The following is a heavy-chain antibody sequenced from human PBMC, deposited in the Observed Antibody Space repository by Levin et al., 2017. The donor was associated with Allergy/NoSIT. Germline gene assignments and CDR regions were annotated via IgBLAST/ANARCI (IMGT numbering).Heavy chain of an antibody. CDR2: MNPNSGNT. CDR1: GYTFTSYD. V-gene: IGHV1-8*01. J-gene: IGHJ4*02. D-gene: IGHD4-23*01. Sequence: ASVKVSCKASGYTFTSYDINWVRQATGQGLEWMGWMNPNSGNTGYAQKFQGRVTMTRNTSISTAYMELSSLRSEDTAVYYCARDTRVGGGGRFDYWGQGTLVTVSS. CDR3: ARDTRVGGGGRFDY.